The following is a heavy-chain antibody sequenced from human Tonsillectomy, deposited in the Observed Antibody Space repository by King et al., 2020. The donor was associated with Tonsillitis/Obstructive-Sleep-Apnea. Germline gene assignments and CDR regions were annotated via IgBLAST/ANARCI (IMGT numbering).Heavy chain of an antibody. CDR2: VSRGGDKT. CDR1: GFTFSDYA. V-gene: IGHV3-23*04. J-gene: IGHJ3*02. CDR3: AKEKLVDSFPGHDAFDM. D-gene: IGHD2-15*01. Sequence: VQLVESGEGLVPPGGSLRLSCVTSGFTFSDYAMNWVRQTPGKGLEWVSAVSRGGDKTYYADSVKGRFTISRDNSENTVYLQMNSVRAEDTAVYYCAKEKLVDSFPGHDAFDMWGQGTMVSVSS.